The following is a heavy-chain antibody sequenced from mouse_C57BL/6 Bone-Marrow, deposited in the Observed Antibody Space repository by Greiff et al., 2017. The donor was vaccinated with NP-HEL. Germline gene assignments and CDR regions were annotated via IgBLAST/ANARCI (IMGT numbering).Heavy chain of an antibody. CDR2: IYPGGGYT. CDR1: GYTFTNYW. J-gene: IGHJ4*01. CDR3: ARWFYDGYYCAMDY. V-gene: IGHV1-63*01. Sequence: QVQLQQSGAELVRPGTSVKMSCKASGYTFTNYWIGWAKQRPGHGLEWIGDIYPGGGYTNYNEKFKGKATLTADKSSSTAYMQFSSLTSEDSAIYYCARWFYDGYYCAMDYWGQGTSVTVSS. D-gene: IGHD2-3*01.